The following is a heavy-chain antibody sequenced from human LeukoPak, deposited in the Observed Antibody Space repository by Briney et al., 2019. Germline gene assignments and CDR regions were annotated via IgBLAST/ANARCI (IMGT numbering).Heavy chain of an antibody. CDR1: SGSINSRDYH. Sequence: PSETLSLTCSVSSGSINSRDYHWGWIRQPPGKGLEWIGSIHYSGSTYYNPSLKSRVAMSVDTSKNQFSLKLSSVTAADTAVYYCARPPRGGSSNDDYWGQGTLVTVSS. CDR2: IHYSGST. J-gene: IGHJ4*02. CDR3: ARPPRGGSSNDDY. V-gene: IGHV4-39*07. D-gene: IGHD6-6*01.